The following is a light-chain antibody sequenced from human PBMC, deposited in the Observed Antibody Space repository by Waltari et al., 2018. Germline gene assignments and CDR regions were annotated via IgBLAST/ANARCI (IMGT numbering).Light chain of an antibody. CDR2: EVN. CDR3: TSYAGSHNWV. V-gene: IGLV2-8*01. J-gene: IGLJ2*01. CDR1: SSDVGGYNY. Sequence: QSALTQPPSASGSPGQSVTISCTGTSSDVGGYNYVSWYQHHPGKAPKLMCSEVNRRPSGLPARFSGSKSGNTASLTVSGLQADDEADYYCTSYAGSHNWVFGGGTKLTVL.